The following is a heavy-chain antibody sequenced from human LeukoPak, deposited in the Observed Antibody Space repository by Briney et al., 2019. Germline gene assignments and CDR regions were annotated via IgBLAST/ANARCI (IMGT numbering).Heavy chain of an antibody. CDR1: GFTFSSYE. Sequence: GGSLRLSCAASGFTFSSYEMNWVRQAPGKGLEWVSYISSSGSTIYYADSVKGRFTISRDNAKNSLYLQMNSLRAEDTAVYYCARAWGYYYDSSGLDYWGQGTLVTVSS. J-gene: IGHJ4*02. V-gene: IGHV3-48*03. CDR3: ARAWGYYYDSSGLDY. D-gene: IGHD3-22*01. CDR2: ISSSGSTI.